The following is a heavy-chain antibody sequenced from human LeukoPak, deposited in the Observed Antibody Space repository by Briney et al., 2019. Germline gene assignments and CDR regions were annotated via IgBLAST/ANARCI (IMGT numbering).Heavy chain of an antibody. J-gene: IGHJ4*02. CDR1: GGSISSSSYY. V-gene: IGHV4-39*07. D-gene: IGHD3-3*01. CDR2: IYYSGST. Sequence: PSETLSLTCTVSGGSISSSSYYWGWIRQPPGEGLEWIGSIYYSGSTYYNPSLKSRVTISVDTSKNQFSLKLSSVTAADTAVYYCARNYDFWSGYYTLDYWGQGTLVTVSS. CDR3: ARNYDFWSGYYTLDY.